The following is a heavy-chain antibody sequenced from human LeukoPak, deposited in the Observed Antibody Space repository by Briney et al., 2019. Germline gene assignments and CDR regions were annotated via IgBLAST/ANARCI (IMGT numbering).Heavy chain of an antibody. V-gene: IGHV4-4*02. D-gene: IGHD1-26*01. Sequence: SGTLSLTCAVSGGSFSSGNWWSWVRQPPGKGLEWIGEIYCNGNTNYNPSLKSRVTISLDKSKNQVSLKLSSMTAADTAVYYCARGGGGYRLDYWGQGTLVTVSS. CDR3: ARGGGGYRLDY. J-gene: IGHJ4*02. CDR1: GGSFSSGNW. CDR2: IYCNGNT.